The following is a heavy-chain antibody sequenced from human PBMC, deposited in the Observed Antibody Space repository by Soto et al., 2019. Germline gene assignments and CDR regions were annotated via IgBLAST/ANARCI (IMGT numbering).Heavy chain of an antibody. D-gene: IGHD2-8*01. Sequence: GSLRLACAASGFTFRNNVLSWVRQAPGKGLDWVSGITGSGLDTYYADSVKGRFTISRDNSKNMVFLQMNSLRAEDTALYYCAKNGLDNSPSAIDSWGPGTLVTVSS. CDR1: GFTFRNNV. V-gene: IGHV3-23*01. CDR2: ITGSGLDT. J-gene: IGHJ4*02. CDR3: AKNGLDNSPSAIDS.